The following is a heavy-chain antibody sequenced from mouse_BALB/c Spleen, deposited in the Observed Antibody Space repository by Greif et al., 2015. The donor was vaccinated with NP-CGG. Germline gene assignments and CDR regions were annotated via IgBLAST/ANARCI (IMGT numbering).Heavy chain of an antibody. CDR3: ASKRRYDTMDY. CDR2: ISTYYNNT. J-gene: IGHJ4*01. V-gene: IGHV1-67*01. Sequence: QVQLKQSGPELVRPGVSVKISCKGSGYTFTDYAMHWVKQSHAESLEWIGIISTYYNNTNFNQKFKGKATMTVDKSSSTAYMELARLTSEDSAIYYCASKRRYDTMDYWGQGTSVTVSS. CDR1: GYTFTDYA. D-gene: IGHD2-14*01.